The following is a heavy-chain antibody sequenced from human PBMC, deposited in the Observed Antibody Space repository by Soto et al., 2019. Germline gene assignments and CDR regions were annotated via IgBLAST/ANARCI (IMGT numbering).Heavy chain of an antibody. CDR3: ARPEVPGVNWFDP. CDR1: GYSFTSYW. D-gene: IGHD1-1*01. CDR2: IDPSDSYT. Sequence: GESLKISCKGSGYSFTSYWISWARQMPGKGLEWMGRIDPSDSYTNYSPSFQGHVTISADKSISTAYLQWSSLKASDTAMYYCARPEVPGVNWFDPWAQGTLVTVSS. J-gene: IGHJ5*02. V-gene: IGHV5-10-1*01.